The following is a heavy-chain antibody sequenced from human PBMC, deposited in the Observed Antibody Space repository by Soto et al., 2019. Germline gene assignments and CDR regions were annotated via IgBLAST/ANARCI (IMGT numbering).Heavy chain of an antibody. J-gene: IGHJ4*02. CDR1: GNPFMGHY. D-gene: IGHD6-13*01. Sequence: ASVKVSCKTSGNPFMGHYIHWLRQAPGQGFEWLGYISNSGDTKFSQNFQGRVSMTRDTSITTAYMELRGLQSGDTAVYYCAAGGRWYAFWGQGTMVTVSS. CDR3: AAGGRWYAF. V-gene: IGHV1-2*02. CDR2: YISNSGDT.